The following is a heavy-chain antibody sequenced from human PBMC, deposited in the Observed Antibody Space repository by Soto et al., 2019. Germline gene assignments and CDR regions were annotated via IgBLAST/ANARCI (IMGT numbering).Heavy chain of an antibody. J-gene: IGHJ4*02. Sequence: PSETLSLTCTVSGGSIRDYYWGWIRQSPGKGLEWIGYIYYTGTTKYNPSLKSRVTISVDSSKNQFSLKLDSVTAADTAVYYCARLGGYYQAFASWGQGTLVTVSS. CDR3: ARLGGYYQAFAS. D-gene: IGHD3-22*01. CDR2: IYYTGTT. V-gene: IGHV4-59*08. CDR1: GGSIRDYY.